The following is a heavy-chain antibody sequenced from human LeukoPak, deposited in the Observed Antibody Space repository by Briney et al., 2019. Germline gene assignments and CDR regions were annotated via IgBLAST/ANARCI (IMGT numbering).Heavy chain of an antibody. CDR2: ISGSGGST. CDR3: AKDLLLWFGELLWSFDI. CDR1: GFTVSSYY. D-gene: IGHD3-10*01. V-gene: IGHV3-23*01. J-gene: IGHJ3*02. Sequence: PGGSLRLSCAASGFTVSSYYMNWVRQAPGKELEWVSAISGSGGSTYYADSVKGRFTISRDNSKNTLYLQMNSLRAEDTAVYYCAKDLLLWFGELLWSFDIWGQGTMVTVSS.